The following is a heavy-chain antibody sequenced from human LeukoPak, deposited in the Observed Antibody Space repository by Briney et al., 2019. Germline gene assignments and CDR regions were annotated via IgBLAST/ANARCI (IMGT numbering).Heavy chain of an antibody. CDR2: INHSGST. V-gene: IGHV4-34*01. CDR3: ARDVAVAGRGLDY. CDR1: GGSFSGYY. J-gene: IGHJ4*02. Sequence: PSETLSLTCAVYGGSFSGYYWSWIRQPPGKGLEWIGEINHSGSTNYNPSLKSRVTISVDTSKNQFSLKLSSVTAADTAVYYCARDVAVAGRGLDYWGQGTLVTVSS. D-gene: IGHD6-19*01.